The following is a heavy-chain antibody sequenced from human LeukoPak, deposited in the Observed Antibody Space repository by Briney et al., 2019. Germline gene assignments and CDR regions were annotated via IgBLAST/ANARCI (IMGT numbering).Heavy chain of an antibody. CDR3: ARETSRGLDH. J-gene: IGHJ4*02. D-gene: IGHD2-15*01. CDR2: FYTGGST. CDR1: GASLSSYF. V-gene: IGHV4-4*07. Sequence: SETLSLTCTVSGASLSSYFWSWIRQPAGKGLEWIGRFYTGGSTHFNTSLKSRLTMSANTSTKQFSLRLRSVTAADTAVYYCARETSRGLDHWGQGILVTASS.